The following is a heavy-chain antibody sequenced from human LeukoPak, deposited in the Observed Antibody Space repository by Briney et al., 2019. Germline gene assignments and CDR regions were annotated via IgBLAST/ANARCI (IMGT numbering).Heavy chain of an antibody. D-gene: IGHD3-10*02. Sequence: GGSLRLSCAASGFTFSSYGMHWVRQAPGKGLERVAFIRYNGNNQYYADSVKGRFTISRDNSKNTLYLQMNSLRAEDTAVYYCAELGITMIGGVWGKGTTVTISS. CDR1: GFTFSSYG. CDR2: IRYNGNNQ. CDR3: AELGITMIGGV. J-gene: IGHJ6*04. V-gene: IGHV3-30*02.